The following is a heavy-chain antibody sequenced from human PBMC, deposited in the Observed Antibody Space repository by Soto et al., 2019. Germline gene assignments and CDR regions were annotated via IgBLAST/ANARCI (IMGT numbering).Heavy chain of an antibody. V-gene: IGHV3-33*06. CDR3: AKWAGGFDY. J-gene: IGHJ4*02. CDR2: IWYDGSNK. CDR1: GFTFSSYG. Sequence: QVQLVESGGGVVQPGRSLRLSCAASGFTFSSYGMHWVRQAPGKGLEWVAVIWYDGSNKYYADSVKGRFTISRDNSKNTLYLQMNSLRAEDTAVYYCAKWAGGFDYWGQGTLVTVSS. D-gene: IGHD3-16*01.